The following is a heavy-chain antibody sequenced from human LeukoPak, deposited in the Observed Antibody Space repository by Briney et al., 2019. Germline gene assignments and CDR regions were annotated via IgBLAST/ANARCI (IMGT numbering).Heavy chain of an antibody. J-gene: IGHJ4*02. CDR3: ARGDGYNFFDY. CDR2: FYVGGAT. V-gene: IGHV3-53*01. D-gene: IGHD5-24*01. Sequence: GRSLRLSCAVSGFSVTNNYMSWVRQAPGKGLEWVSVFYVGGATYYADSVKGRFTISRDNSENTLYLQMKSLRAEDTAVYYCARGDGYNFFDYWGQGTLVTVSS. CDR1: GFSVTNNY.